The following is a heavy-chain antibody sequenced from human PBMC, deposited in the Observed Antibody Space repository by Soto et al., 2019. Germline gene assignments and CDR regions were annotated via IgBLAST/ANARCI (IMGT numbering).Heavy chain of an antibody. J-gene: IGHJ6*02. CDR3: AKERRCYYCDGVDV. V-gene: IGHV3-23*01. Sequence: RSPGLSCAAHEFSFRSCAMGWVGQASGKGLEWVSDIIDSGASTYYADSVKGRFTISRDNSKSTLYLQMNSLRAEDTALYYCAKERRCYYCDGVDVWGQGTTVSVSS. CDR1: EFSFRSCA. CDR2: IIDSGAST.